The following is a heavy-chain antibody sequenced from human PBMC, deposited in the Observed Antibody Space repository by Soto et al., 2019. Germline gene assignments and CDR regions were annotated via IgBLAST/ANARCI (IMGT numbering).Heavy chain of an antibody. J-gene: IGHJ4*02. V-gene: IGHV4-59*08. CDR1: GGSISSNY. CDR2: VFYSGHS. Sequence: QVQLQESGPGLVKPSETLSLTCTVSGGSISSNYWGWMRQPPGKVLEWIAYVFYSGHSDYNPSLKSRVTISVDTSKNQFSLKMTSVTAADTALYFCATGVATIEWDSWGQGTLVTVSS. D-gene: IGHD5-12*01. CDR3: ATGVATIEWDS.